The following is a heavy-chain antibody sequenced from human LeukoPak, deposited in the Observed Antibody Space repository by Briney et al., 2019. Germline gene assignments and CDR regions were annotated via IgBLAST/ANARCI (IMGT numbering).Heavy chain of an antibody. CDR3: ARVGYSGWNLEY. J-gene: IGHJ4*02. D-gene: IGHD5-12*01. CDR2: ISQGGSVK. CDR1: GFTFRSYW. V-gene: IGHV3-7*01. Sequence: GGSLRLSCAASGFTFRSYWMSWVRQAPGKGLEWVANISQGGSVKCYVDSVKGRFTISRDDAKNSLYVQMNRPRDEDTAVYYCARVGYSGWNLEYWGQGTLVTVSS.